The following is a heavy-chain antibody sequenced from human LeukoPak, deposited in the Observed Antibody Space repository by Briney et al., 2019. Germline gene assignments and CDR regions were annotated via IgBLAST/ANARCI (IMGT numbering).Heavy chain of an antibody. Sequence: SGGSLRLSCAASGFTFSSYGMHWVRQAPGKGLEWVAVILSDGSKEFYTDSVKGRFTISRDNSKNTLYLQMNSLRAEDTAVYYCTRMLRGSGVVHSWGQGTLVTVSS. CDR1: GFTFSSYG. J-gene: IGHJ4*02. CDR2: ILSDGSKE. V-gene: IGHV3-33*01. D-gene: IGHD3-3*01. CDR3: TRMLRGSGVVHS.